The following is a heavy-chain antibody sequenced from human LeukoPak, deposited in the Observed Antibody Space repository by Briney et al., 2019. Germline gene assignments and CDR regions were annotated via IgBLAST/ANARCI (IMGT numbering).Heavy chain of an antibody. D-gene: IGHD4-11*01. Sequence: PGRSLRLSCAASGFTFDDYAMHWVRQAPGKGLEWVSGISWNSGSIGYADSVKGRFIISRDNAKNTVYLQLNGLRAEDTAVYHCAREGITLTIDYWGQGTLVAVSS. CDR1: GFTFDDYA. CDR2: ISWNSGSI. V-gene: IGHV3-9*01. CDR3: AREGITLTIDY. J-gene: IGHJ4*02.